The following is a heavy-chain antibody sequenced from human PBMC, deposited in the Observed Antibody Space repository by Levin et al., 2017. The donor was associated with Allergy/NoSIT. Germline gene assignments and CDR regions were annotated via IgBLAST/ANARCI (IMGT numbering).Heavy chain of an antibody. D-gene: IGHD1-26*01. CDR2: ISWNSGSI. J-gene: IGHJ6*02. V-gene: IGHV3-9*01. Sequence: AGGSLRLSCAASGFTFDDYAMHWVRQAPGKGLEWVSGISWNSGSIGYADSVKGRFTISRDNAKNSLYLQMNSLRAEDTALYYCAKDIVEWELFYGMDVWGQGTTVTVSS. CDR1: GFTFDDYA. CDR3: AKDIVEWELFYGMDV.